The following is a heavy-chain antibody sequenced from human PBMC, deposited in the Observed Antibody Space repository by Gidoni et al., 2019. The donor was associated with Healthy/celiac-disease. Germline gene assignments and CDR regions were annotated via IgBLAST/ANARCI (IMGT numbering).Heavy chain of an antibody. D-gene: IGHD3-16*02. CDR3: ARDIAWYYYYYGMDV. CDR1: GFTFSSYW. CDR2: IKQDGSEK. Sequence: EVQLVESGGGLVQPGGSLRLPCAASGFTFSSYWMSWVRQAPGKGLEWVANIKQDGSEKYYVDSVKGRFTISRDNAKNSLYLQMNSLRAEDTAVYYCARDIAWYYYYYGMDVWGQGTTVTVSS. V-gene: IGHV3-7*01. J-gene: IGHJ6*02.